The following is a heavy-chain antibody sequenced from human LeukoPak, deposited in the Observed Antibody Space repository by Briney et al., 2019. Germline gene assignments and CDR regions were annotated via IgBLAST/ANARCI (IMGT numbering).Heavy chain of an antibody. CDR1: GGSFSGYY. Sequence: SETLSLTCAVYGGSFSGYYWSWIRQPPGKGLEWIGEINHSGSTNYNPSLKSRLTISVDTSKNHFSLKLSSVTAADTAVYYCARVSGYCSGGSCYYFDYWGQGTLVTVSS. V-gene: IGHV4-34*01. D-gene: IGHD2-15*01. J-gene: IGHJ4*02. CDR2: INHSGST. CDR3: ARVSGYCSGGSCYYFDY.